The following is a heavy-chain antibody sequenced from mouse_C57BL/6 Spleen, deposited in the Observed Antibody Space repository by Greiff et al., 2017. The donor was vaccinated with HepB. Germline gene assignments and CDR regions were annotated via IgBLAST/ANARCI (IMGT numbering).Heavy chain of an antibody. D-gene: IGHD2-14*01. CDR2: IDPSDSET. CDR3: ARVYDGWYFFV. V-gene: IGHV1-52*01. CDR1: GYTFTSYW. J-gene: IGHJ1*03. Sequence: QVQLQQPGAELVRPGSSVKLSCKASGYTFTSYWMHWVKQRPIQGLEWIGNIDPSDSETHYNQKFKDKATLTVDKSYSTAYMQLSCLTSEDSAVYYCARVYDGWYFFVWGTGTTVTVSS.